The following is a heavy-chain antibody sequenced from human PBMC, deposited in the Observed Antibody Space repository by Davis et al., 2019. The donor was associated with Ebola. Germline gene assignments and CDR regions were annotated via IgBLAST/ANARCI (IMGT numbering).Heavy chain of an antibody. Sequence: ASVKVSCKASGYTFTNYYMHWVRQAPGQELEWMGMINPNDGRTIYAQKFQGRVTITRDTSASTAYMELSSLRSEDTAVYYCGGGLRYFDWLLAYWGQGTLVTVSS. V-gene: IGHV1-46*01. CDR3: GGGLRYFDWLLAY. CDR2: INPNDGRT. D-gene: IGHD3-9*01. J-gene: IGHJ4*02. CDR1: GYTFTNYY.